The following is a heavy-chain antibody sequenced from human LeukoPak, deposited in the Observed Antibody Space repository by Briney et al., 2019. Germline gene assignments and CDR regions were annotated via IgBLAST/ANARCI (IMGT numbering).Heavy chain of an antibody. CDR1: GFTFRTYG. J-gene: IGHJ4*02. D-gene: IGHD5-18*01. CDR3: AKGKPSSLWPPFDD. V-gene: IGHV3-30*18. Sequence: GRSLRLSCAASGFTFRTYGIHWVRQAPGKGLEWVAVISYDGSNKYYADSVKGRFTISRDNSKNTLYLQMNSLKPEDTAVYYCAKGKPSSLWPPFDDWGQGTLVTVSP. CDR2: ISYDGSNK.